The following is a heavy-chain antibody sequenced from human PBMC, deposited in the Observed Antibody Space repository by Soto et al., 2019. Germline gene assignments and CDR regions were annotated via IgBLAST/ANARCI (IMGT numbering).Heavy chain of an antibody. CDR2: IDYAGNT. Sequence: QLQLQESGPGLVKPSETLSLTCSVSGGSISSSGSYWGWIRQSPGKGLEWIGSIDYAGNTYYNPSPRSRLTISADTSKNQFSLKLTSVTAADTAVFFCARQYTFWGQGTLVTVSS. CDR3: ARQYTF. CDR1: GGSISSSGSY. J-gene: IGHJ4*02. D-gene: IGHD5-18*01. V-gene: IGHV4-39*01.